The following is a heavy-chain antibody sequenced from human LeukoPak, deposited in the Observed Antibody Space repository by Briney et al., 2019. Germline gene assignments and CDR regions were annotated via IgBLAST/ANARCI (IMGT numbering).Heavy chain of an antibody. J-gene: IGHJ4*02. D-gene: IGHD6-19*01. CDR2: IYYSGST. V-gene: IGHV4-59*01. Sequence: SETLSLTCTVSGGSISSYYWSWIRQPPGKGLEWIGYIYYSGSTNYNPSLKSRVTISVDTSKNQFSLKLSSVTAADTAVYYCAREIRRSSGWYFDYWGQGTLVTVSS. CDR1: GGSISSYY. CDR3: AREIRRSSGWYFDY.